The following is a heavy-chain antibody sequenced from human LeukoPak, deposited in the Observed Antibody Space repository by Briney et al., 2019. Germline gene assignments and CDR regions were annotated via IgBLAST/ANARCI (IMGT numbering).Heavy chain of an antibody. Sequence: PSETLSLTCTVSGGSTTSYFWSWIRQPAGKGLEWIGRIYSSGNTNYNPSLKSRVTMSVDTSKNQFSLKLSSVTAADTAVYYCARDASDYYGSGSYYWGQGTLVTVSS. CDR2: IYSSGNT. D-gene: IGHD3-10*01. J-gene: IGHJ4*02. V-gene: IGHV4-4*07. CDR3: ARDASDYYGSGSYY. CDR1: GGSTTSYF.